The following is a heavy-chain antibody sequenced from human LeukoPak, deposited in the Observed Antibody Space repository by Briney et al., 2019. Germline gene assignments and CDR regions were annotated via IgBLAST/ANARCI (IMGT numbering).Heavy chain of an antibody. CDR3: ARDQDFANYMDV. CDR1: GGTFSSYS. V-gene: IGHV1-69*13. J-gene: IGHJ6*03. Sequence: SVKVSCKASGGTFSSYSISWVRQAPGQGLEWMGGIIPIFGTANYAQKFQGRVTFTADESTGTAYMELSSLRSEDTAVYYCARDQDFANYMDVWGTGTTVTVSS. D-gene: IGHD2-15*01. CDR2: IIPIFGTA.